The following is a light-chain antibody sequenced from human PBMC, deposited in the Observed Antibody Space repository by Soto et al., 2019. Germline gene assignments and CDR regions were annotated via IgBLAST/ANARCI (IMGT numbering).Light chain of an antibody. CDR1: QSVSSN. J-gene: IGKJ5*01. Sequence: IVLPPSPGPLSLSPGERATPSCRASQSVSSNLAWYQQKPGQSPRLLIYGASSRATGIPDRFSGSGSGTDFTLTISSLEPEDFAVYYCQQRSNWPITFGQGTRLEIK. CDR2: GAS. CDR3: QQRSNWPIT. V-gene: IGKV3-11*01.